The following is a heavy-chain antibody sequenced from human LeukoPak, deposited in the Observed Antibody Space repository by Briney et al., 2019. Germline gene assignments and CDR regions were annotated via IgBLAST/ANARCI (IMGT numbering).Heavy chain of an antibody. CDR3: ATDPTETTRWFDP. D-gene: IGHD4-17*01. Sequence: KTGGSLRLSCAASEFTFSSYSMNWVRQAPGKGLERVSYITNSGNSKSYADSVRGRFTMSRDNSKNTLYLQMNSLRVEDTAVYYCATDPTETTRWFDPWGQGTLVTVSS. CDR1: EFTFSSYS. J-gene: IGHJ5*02. V-gene: IGHV3-21*05. CDR2: ITNSGNSK.